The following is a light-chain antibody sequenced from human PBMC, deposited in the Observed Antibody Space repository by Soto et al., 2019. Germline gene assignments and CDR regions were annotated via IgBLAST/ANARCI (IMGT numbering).Light chain of an antibody. CDR3: QQYESYPPLT. Sequence: EIVLTQSPGTLSLSPGERATLSCRASQSVSSSYLAWYQQKPGQAPRLLIYGASNRATGIPDRFSGSGSGTDFTLTISRLEPEDFAVYYCQQYESYPPLTVGGGTKVDIK. J-gene: IGKJ4*01. V-gene: IGKV3-20*01. CDR2: GAS. CDR1: QSVSSSY.